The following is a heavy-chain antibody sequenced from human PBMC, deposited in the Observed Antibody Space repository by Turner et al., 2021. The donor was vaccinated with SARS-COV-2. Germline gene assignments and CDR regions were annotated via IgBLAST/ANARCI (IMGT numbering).Heavy chain of an antibody. CDR2: IIPIFGTA. V-gene: IGHV1-69*01. CDR3: ARVLGFDDYESRGNRGFDP. D-gene: IGHD3-22*01. Sequence: QVQLVQAGAEVKKPGSSVQVACKASGCTFTSYAMTWVRQTPGQGLEWMGGIIPIFGTANNEQKFQGRVKITADDSTSTVYMDLRSLRSEDTAVYYCARVLGFDDYESRGNRGFDPWGQGTLVTVSS. CDR1: GCTFTSYA. J-gene: IGHJ5*02.